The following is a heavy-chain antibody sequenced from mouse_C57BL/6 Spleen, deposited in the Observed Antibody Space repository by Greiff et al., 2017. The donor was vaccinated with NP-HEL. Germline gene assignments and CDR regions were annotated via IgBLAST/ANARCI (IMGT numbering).Heavy chain of an antibody. D-gene: IGHD2-2*01. CDR3: AREDGYEYAMDY. Sequence: EVKLVESEGGLVQPGSSMKLSCTASGFTFSDYYMAWVRQVPEKGLEWVANINYDGSSTYYLDPLKSRFIISRDNAKNILYLQMSSLKSEDTATDYCAREDGYEYAMDYWGQGTSVTVSS. J-gene: IGHJ4*01. CDR2: INYDGSST. V-gene: IGHV5-16*01. CDR1: GFTFSDYY.